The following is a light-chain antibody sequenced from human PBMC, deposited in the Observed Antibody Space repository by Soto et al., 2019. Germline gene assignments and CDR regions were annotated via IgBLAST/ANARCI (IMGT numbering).Light chain of an antibody. CDR3: QQYDNWPPVT. J-gene: IGKJ2*01. Sequence: EIVMTQSPATLSVSPGERVTLSCRASQSVRSKLAWYQQKLGQAPRLLIYDAFIRATGIPARFSGSGSGTEFTLTISSLQSEDFALYYSQQYDNWPPVTFGQGTKLEIK. CDR1: QSVRSK. V-gene: IGKV3-15*01. CDR2: DAF.